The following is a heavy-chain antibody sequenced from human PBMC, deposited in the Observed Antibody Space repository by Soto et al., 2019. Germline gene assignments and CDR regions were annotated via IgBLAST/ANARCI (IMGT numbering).Heavy chain of an antibody. J-gene: IGHJ6*02. Sequence: SVKVSCKASGGTFSSYAISWVRQAPGQGLEWMGGIIPIFGTANYAQKFQGRVTITADESTSTAYMELSSLRSEDTAVYYCARDGTDATYYYYGMDVWGQGTTVTVSS. V-gene: IGHV1-69*13. CDR2: IIPIFGTA. CDR1: GGTFSSYA. CDR3: ARDGTDATYYYYGMDV.